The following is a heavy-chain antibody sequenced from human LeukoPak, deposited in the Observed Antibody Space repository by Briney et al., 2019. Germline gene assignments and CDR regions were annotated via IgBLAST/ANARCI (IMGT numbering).Heavy chain of an antibody. J-gene: IGHJ3*02. V-gene: IGHV3-30*04. CDR2: ISYDASNK. Sequence: GGSLRLSCAASGFSFSSYTMHWVRQAPGKGLEWVALISYDASNKYYADSVKGRFTISRDSSKNMVYLQMNSLRAEDTAVYYCARVFTPNLIFPRQKNAFDIWGQGTMVTVSS. CDR1: GFSFSSYT. CDR3: ARVFTPNLIFPRQKNAFDI. D-gene: IGHD3-3*01.